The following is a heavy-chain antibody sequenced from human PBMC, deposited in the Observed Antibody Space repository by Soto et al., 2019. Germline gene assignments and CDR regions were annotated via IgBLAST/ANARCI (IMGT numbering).Heavy chain of an antibody. Sequence: QAQLVESGGGVVQPGRSLRLSCAASGFTFSSYAMHWVRQAPGKGLEWVAAILYDGTSKYYADSVKGRFTISRDSSKNTLYVQMDSLXAEXTAXYHCXKGXXXQXSDAFDIWGQGTRVTVSS. J-gene: IGHJ3*02. CDR1: GFTFSSYA. CDR3: XKGXXXQXSDAFDI. CDR2: ILYDGTSK. V-gene: IGHV3-30-3*01.